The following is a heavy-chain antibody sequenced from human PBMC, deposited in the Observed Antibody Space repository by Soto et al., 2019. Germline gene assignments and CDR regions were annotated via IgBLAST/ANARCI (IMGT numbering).Heavy chain of an antibody. CDR1: GGTFSSHA. CDR2: IIPFFKAI. D-gene: IGHD3-16*01. V-gene: IGHV1-69*13. CDR3: ARDVPINYYERTYCYLAMDV. Sequence: SVKVSCKASGGTFSSHAINWVRQAPGQGLEWMGGIIPFFKAIHYAQKFQGRVTITADDSTSTAYMDLSSLRSEDTAVYYCARDVPINYYERTYCYLAMDVWGQGTTVTVSS. J-gene: IGHJ6*02.